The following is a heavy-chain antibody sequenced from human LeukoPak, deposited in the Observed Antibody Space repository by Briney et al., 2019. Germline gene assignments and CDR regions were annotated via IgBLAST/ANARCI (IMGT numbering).Heavy chain of an antibody. CDR2: INAGNGNT. V-gene: IGHV1-3*01. D-gene: IGHD2-2*01. J-gene: IGHJ4*02. CDR3: ARANFLSCSSTTCLFDY. CDR1: GYTFTSYA. Sequence: ASVKVSCKASGYTFTSYAMHWVRQAPGQRLEWMGWINAGNGNTKYSQKFQGRVTMTRDTSISTAHMEVSRLRSDDTAVYYCARANFLSCSSTTCLFDYWGQGTLLPSRQ.